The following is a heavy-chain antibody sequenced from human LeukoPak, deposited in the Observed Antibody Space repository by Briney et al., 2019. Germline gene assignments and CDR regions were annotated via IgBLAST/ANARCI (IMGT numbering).Heavy chain of an antibody. J-gene: IGHJ4*02. D-gene: IGHD2-21*02. V-gene: IGHV3-11*03. CDR3: ARKLGGAQCGGDCFFDH. CDR1: GVTLSVYY. Sequence: PGGSLRLSCEASGVTLSVYYMSWFRLAPGKGLEWIGYICPTGSYTTYADSVRGRFTISRDNAKNLLFLQMNDLTTDDTAVYYCARKLGGAQCGGDCFFDHWGQGTRVAVSS. CDR2: ICPTGSYT.